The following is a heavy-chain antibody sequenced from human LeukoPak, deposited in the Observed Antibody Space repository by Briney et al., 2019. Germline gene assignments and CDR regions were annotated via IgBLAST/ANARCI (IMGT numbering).Heavy chain of an antibody. V-gene: IGHV4-34*01. J-gene: IGHJ4*02. CDR2: INHSGST. D-gene: IGHD4-23*01. CDR1: GGSFSGYY. CDR3: ARGPWGYGGKPRNAFDY. Sequence: RTSETLSLTCAVYGGSFSGYYWSWIRQPPGKGLEWIGEINHSGSTNYNPSLKSRVTISVDTSKNQFSLKLSSVTAADTAVYYCARGPWGYGGKPRNAFDYWGQGTLVTVSS.